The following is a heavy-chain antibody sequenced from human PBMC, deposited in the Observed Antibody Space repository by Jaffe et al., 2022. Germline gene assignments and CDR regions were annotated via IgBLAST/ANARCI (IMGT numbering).Heavy chain of an antibody. CDR2: IIPILGIA. J-gene: IGHJ4*02. CDR1: GGTFSSYT. D-gene: IGHD3-10*01. V-gene: IGHV1-69*08. CDR3: ARDLPTYYYGSGSYYNRPTDKMYYFDY. Sequence: QVQLVQSGAEVKKPGSSVKVSCKASGGTFSSYTISWVRQAPGQGLEWMGRIIPILGIANYAQKFQGRVTITADKSTSTAYMELSSLRSEDTAVYYCARDLPTYYYGSGSYYNRPTDKMYYFDYWGQGTLVTVSS.